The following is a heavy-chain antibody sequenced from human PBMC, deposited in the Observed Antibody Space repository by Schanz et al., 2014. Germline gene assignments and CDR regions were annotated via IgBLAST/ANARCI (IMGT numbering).Heavy chain of an antibody. J-gene: IGHJ4*02. D-gene: IGHD2-8*01. V-gene: IGHV1-2*02. CDR3: ARGGVLFLPPGSVKKGNDY. CDR2: PNPDSGGT. CDR1: GYSFSDYF. Sequence: QVQLVQSGAEVKKPGASVKVSCKTSGYSFSDYFIHWARQAPGQGLGWMGWPNPDSGGTLYAQRFQVRVPLTMDTSNRTAYMDLRSLLSEDADVYFCARGGVLFLPPGSVKKGNDYWGQGTLVTVSS.